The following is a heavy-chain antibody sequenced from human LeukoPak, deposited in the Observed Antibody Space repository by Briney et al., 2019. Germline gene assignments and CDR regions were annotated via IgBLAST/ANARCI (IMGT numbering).Heavy chain of an antibody. CDR2: IDGSGTTI. V-gene: IGHV3-48*03. Sequence: GGSLRLSCAASGFTFSDHPMTWVRQAPGKGLQWVSYIDGSGTTIYYAESVRGRFTISRDNAKNSPYLQMNSLRAEDTALYYCARDMTITGADDYWGQGTRVTVSS. D-gene: IGHD6-13*01. CDR3: ARDMTITGADDY. CDR1: GFTFSDHP. J-gene: IGHJ4*02.